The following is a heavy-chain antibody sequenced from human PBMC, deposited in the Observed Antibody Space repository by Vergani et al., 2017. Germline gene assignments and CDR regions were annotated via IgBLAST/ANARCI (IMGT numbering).Heavy chain of an antibody. CDR1: GFTVNSNY. CDR2: ISGSGGST. J-gene: IGHJ4*02. Sequence: EVQLVESGGGLVQPGGSLRLSCAASGFTVNSNYMSWVRQAPGKGLEWVSAISGSGGSTYYADSVKGRFTISRDNSKNTLYLQMNSLRAEDTAVYYCARSYSSSLEFDYWGQGTLVTVSS. V-gene: IGHV3-23*04. D-gene: IGHD6-6*01. CDR3: ARSYSSSLEFDY.